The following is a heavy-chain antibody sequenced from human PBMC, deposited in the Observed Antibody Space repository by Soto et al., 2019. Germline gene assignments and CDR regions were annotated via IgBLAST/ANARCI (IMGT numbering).Heavy chain of an antibody. V-gene: IGHV3-48*01. CDR2: ISSGSTTI. CDR3: ATDNYYLFDY. Sequence: GGSLRLSCAASGFTFSTYIRNWVRQAPAKGLEWVSYISSGSTTIYYADSVKGRFTISRDNAKNSLYLQMNSLRAEDTAVYYCATDNYYLFDYWGQGTLVTVSS. CDR1: GFTFSTYI. D-gene: IGHD3-10*01. J-gene: IGHJ4*02.